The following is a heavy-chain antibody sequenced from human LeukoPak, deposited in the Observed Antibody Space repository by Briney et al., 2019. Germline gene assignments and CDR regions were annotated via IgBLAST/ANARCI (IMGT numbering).Heavy chain of an antibody. J-gene: IGHJ5*02. CDR1: GFTFSSYS. CDR2: ISSSSSYI. V-gene: IGHV3-21*01. Sequence: GGSLRLSCAASGFTFSSYSMNWVRQAPGKGLEWVSSISSSSSYIYYADSVEGRFTISRDNAKNSLYLQMNSLRAEDTAVYYCARDARYFANNWFDPWGQGTLVTVSS. CDR3: ARDARYFANNWFDP. D-gene: IGHD3-9*01.